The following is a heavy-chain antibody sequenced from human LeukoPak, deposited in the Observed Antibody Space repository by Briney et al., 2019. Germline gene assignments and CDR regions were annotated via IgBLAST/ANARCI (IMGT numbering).Heavy chain of an antibody. D-gene: IGHD3-16*02. CDR3: VMWGSYQSF. CDR2: ISPDGNGK. Sequence: PGGSLILSCTASGFTSRNSWMSWVRQAPAKGLEWVAQISPDGNGKDYVDSVKGRFTVSRDNAEKSLSLQMNSLRAEDTAVYYCVMWGSYQSFWGQGILVIASS. V-gene: IGHV3-7*02. CDR1: GFTSRNSW. J-gene: IGHJ4*02.